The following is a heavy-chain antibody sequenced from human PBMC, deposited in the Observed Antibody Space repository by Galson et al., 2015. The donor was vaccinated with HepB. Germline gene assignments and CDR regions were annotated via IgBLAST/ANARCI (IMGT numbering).Heavy chain of an antibody. CDR3: ARGTTVTTRYYYYYYYMDV. CDR2: MNPNSGNT. CDR1: GYTFTSYD. Sequence: SCKASGYTFTSYDINWVRQATGQGLEWMGWMNPNSGNTGYAQKFQGRVTMTRNTSISTAYMEPSSLRSEDTAVYYCARGTTVTTRYYYYYYYMDVWGKGTTVTVSS. V-gene: IGHV1-8*01. J-gene: IGHJ6*03. D-gene: IGHD4-17*01.